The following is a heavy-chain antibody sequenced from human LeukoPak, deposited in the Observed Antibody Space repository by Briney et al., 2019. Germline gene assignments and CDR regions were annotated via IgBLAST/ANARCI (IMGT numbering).Heavy chain of an antibody. CDR2: INNDGSST. D-gene: IGHD5-24*01. V-gene: IGHV3-74*01. CDR1: GFTFSSYW. CDR3: AREGDGYNDAFDI. J-gene: IGHJ3*02. Sequence: GGSLRLSCAASGFTFSSYWMYWVRQAPGKGLVWVSRINNDGSSTNYADSVKGRFTISRNNAKNTLYLQMHSLRAEDTAVYYCAREGDGYNDAFDIWGQGTMVTVSS.